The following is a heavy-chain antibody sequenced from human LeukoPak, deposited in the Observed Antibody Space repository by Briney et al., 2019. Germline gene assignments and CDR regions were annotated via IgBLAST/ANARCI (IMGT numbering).Heavy chain of an antibody. CDR3: APDLWSAARLDDY. V-gene: IGHV3-21*01. CDR2: ISSSSSYI. D-gene: IGHD3-10*01. Sequence: GGSLRLSCAASGFTFSSYSMNWVRQAPGKGLEWVSSISSSSSYIYYADSVKGRFTISRDNAKNSLYLQMNSLRAEDTAVYYCAPDLWSAARLDDYWGQGTLVTVSS. J-gene: IGHJ4*02. CDR1: GFTFSSYS.